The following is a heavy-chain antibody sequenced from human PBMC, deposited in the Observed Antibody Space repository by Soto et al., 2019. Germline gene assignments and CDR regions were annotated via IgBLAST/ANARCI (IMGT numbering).Heavy chain of an antibody. CDR3: ARYYRGSGRYFFDY. J-gene: IGHJ4*02. CDR2: INQDGGVT. CDR1: GFTFISSF. Sequence: GGSLRLSCVASGFTFISSFMGWIRQAPGKGLEWVANINQDGGVTYYVDSVEGRFTISRDNTKDSLYLQMNSLRGEDSAIYYCARYYRGSGRYFFDYWGQGTPVTVSS. D-gene: IGHD6-19*01. V-gene: IGHV3-7*03.